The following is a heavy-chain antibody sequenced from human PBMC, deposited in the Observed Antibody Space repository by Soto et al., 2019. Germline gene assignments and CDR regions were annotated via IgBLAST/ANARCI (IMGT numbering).Heavy chain of an antibody. J-gene: IGHJ6*02. V-gene: IGHV4-30-4*01. CDR3: ARGIAAVQLLWDGMDV. Sequence: SETLSLTCTVSGGSISSGDYYWSWIRHPPGKGLEWIGYIYYSGSTYYNPSLKSRVTISVDTSKNQFSLKLSSVTAADTAVYYCARGIAAVQLLWDGMDVWGQGTTVTVSS. CDR2: IYYSGST. D-gene: IGHD6-13*01. CDR1: GGSISSGDYY.